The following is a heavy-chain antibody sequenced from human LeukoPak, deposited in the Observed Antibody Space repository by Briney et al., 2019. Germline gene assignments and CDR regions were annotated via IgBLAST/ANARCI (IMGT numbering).Heavy chain of an antibody. CDR1: GFTFSSYW. CDR2: MKYDGSEK. Sequence: GGSLRLSCAASGFTFSSYWMSCVRQAPGKGLEWVANMKYDGSEKYYVDSVKGRFTISRDNAKKSLYLQMNSLRAEDTAVYYCARDIEAAGLFLDYWGQGTLVTVSS. J-gene: IGHJ4*02. CDR3: ARDIEAAGLFLDY. D-gene: IGHD6-13*01. V-gene: IGHV3-7*01.